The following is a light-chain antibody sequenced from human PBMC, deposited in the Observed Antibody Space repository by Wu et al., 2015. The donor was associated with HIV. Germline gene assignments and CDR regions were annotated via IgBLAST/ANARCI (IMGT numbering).Light chain of an antibody. Sequence: EIVMTQSPATLPVSPGERATLSCRASQSVTNNLAWYQLKAGQAPRLLIYGASTRATGISVRFSGSGSGTEFTLTISNMQSEDLAVYYCQQYNNWRPVTFGQGTKVEI. CDR2: GAS. CDR1: QSVTNN. J-gene: IGKJ1*01. V-gene: IGKV3-15*01. CDR3: QQYNNWRPVT.